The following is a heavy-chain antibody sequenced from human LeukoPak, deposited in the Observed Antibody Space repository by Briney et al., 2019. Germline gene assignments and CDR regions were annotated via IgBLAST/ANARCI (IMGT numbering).Heavy chain of an antibody. V-gene: IGHV4-39*01. J-gene: IGHJ5*02. Sequence: SETLSLTCTVSGGSISSSSYYWGWIRQPPGKGLEWIGSIYYSGSTYYNPSLKSRVTISVDTSKNQFSLKLSSVTAADTAVYYCARHFNWFDPWGQGTLVTVS. CDR3: ARHFNWFDP. CDR1: GGSISSSSYY. CDR2: IYYSGST.